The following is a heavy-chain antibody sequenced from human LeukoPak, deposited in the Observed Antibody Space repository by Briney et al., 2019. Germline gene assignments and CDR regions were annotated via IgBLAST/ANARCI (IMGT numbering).Heavy chain of an antibody. CDR1: GFSFSSYTM. CDR2: IYHSGST. CDR3: ARALVSGSYGYYFDY. V-gene: IGHV4-4*02. J-gene: IGHJ4*02. Sequence: GSLRLSCAASGFSFSSYTMNWVRQAPGKGLEWIGEIYHSGSTNYNPSLKSRVTISVDKSKNQFSLKLSSVTAADTAVYYCARALVSGSYGYYFDYWGQGTLVTVSS. D-gene: IGHD1-26*01.